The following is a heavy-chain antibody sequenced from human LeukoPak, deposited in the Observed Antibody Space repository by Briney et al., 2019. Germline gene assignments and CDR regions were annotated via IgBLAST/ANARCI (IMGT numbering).Heavy chain of an antibody. CDR1: GYTLTVLS. D-gene: IGHD6-19*01. J-gene: IGHJ2*01. V-gene: IGHV1-24*01. Sequence: ASVKVSCKVSGYTLTVLSMHWVRQAPGKGLEWMGGFDPEDGETIYAQKFQGRVTMTEDTSTDTAYMELSSLRSEDTAVYYCATLGEQWLVRRLVGYFDLWGRGTLVTVSS. CDR2: FDPEDGET. CDR3: ATLGEQWLVRRLVGYFDL.